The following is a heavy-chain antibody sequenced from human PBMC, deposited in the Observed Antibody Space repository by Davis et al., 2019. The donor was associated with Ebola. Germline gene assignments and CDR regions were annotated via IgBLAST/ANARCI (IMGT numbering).Heavy chain of an antibody. D-gene: IGHD2-15*01. CDR3: ARGGLGYCSGGSCYSFDY. CDR2: IYHSGST. V-gene: IGHV4-30-2*01. J-gene: IGHJ4*02. CDR1: GGSISSGGYS. Sequence: SQTLSLTCAVSGGSISSGGYSWSWIRQPPGKGLEWIGYIYHSGSTYYNPSLKSRVTISVDRSKNQFSLKLSSVTAADTAVYYCARGGLGYCSGGSCYSFDYWGQGTLVTVSS.